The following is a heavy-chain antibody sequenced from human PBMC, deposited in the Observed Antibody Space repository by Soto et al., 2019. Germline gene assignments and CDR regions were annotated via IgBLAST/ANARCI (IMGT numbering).Heavy chain of an antibody. CDR2: MTTNSDNT. Sequence: QVQLVQYGAEVKEPGASVKVSCKASGYTFPSYDINWLRQAAGQGLEWMGWMTTNSDNTGYAQKFQGRVTMTSDTSTSTFYMELSSLTSDDTAVYYCARGVAAGVDYWGQGTLVTVSS. V-gene: IGHV1-8*01. J-gene: IGHJ4*02. CDR1: GYTFPSYD. D-gene: IGHD6-25*01. CDR3: ARGVAAGVDY.